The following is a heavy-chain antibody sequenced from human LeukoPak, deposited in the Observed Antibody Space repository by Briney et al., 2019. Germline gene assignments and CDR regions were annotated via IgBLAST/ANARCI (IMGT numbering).Heavy chain of an antibody. CDR2: IFSNDEK. Sequence: SGPVLVKPTATLTLTCTGSGFSLSNARMGVSWIRQPPGKALEWLAHIFSNDEKSYSTSLKSRLTISKDTSKSQVVLTMTYIDREDTARYYWARIQDSSGPHNGYAFDIWGQGTMVTVSS. CDR3: ARIQDSSGPHNGYAFDI. CDR1: GFSLSNARMG. V-gene: IGHV2-26*01. J-gene: IGHJ3*02. D-gene: IGHD6-19*01.